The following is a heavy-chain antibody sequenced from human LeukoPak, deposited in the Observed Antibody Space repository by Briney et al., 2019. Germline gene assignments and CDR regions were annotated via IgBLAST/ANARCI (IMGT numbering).Heavy chain of an antibody. CDR3: ARAPKRSGSYYFDY. V-gene: IGHV1-46*01. D-gene: IGHD1-26*01. CDR1: GYTFASSY. CDR2: INPSGGST. Sequence: ASVKVSGKASGYTFASSYMHLVRQSPGPGLELVGIINPSGGSTSYAQKFQGRVTMTRDTSTSTVYMELSSLRSEDTAVYYCARAPKRSGSYYFDYWGQGTLVTVSS. J-gene: IGHJ4*02.